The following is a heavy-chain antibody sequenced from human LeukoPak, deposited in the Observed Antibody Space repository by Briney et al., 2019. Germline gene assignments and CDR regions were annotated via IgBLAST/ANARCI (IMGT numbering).Heavy chain of an antibody. J-gene: IGHJ4*02. CDR3: ARTSGGWSGDIDY. D-gene: IGHD3-10*01. Sequence: SETLSLTCTISHGSISTYFWSWIRQPPGKGLEWIGCISYSGSTNYNPSLKSRVTISVDTSKNQFSLKLSSVTAADTAVYYCARTSGGWSGDIDYWGQGTLVTVSS. V-gene: IGHV4-59*01. CDR1: HGSISTYF. CDR2: ISYSGST.